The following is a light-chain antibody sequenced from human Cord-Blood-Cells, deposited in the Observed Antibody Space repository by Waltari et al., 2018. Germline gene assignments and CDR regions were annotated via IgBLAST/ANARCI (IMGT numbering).Light chain of an antibody. Sequence: DIHMTQSPSSLSSSVRHRVTTTCRATQSISSYLNWYQQKPGQPPKLLIYAASSLQSGIPARFSGSGSGTDFTLTISSLQPEDFATYYCQQSNSTPESFGQGTKLEIK. J-gene: IGKJ2*03. CDR2: AAS. V-gene: IGKV1-39*01. CDR1: QSISSY. CDR3: QQSNSTPES.